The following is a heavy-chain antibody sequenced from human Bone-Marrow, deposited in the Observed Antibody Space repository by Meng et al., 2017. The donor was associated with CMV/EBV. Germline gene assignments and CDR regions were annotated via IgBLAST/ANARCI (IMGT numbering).Heavy chain of an antibody. V-gene: IGHV1-69*13. Sequence: VELVQSGAEVKRPGASLKVSCKASGYTFTHYPIHWARQAPGQRLEWMGGIIPIFGTANYAQKFQGRVTITADESTSTAYMELSSLRSEDTAVYYCARGRYSPNWFDPWGQGTLVTVSS. D-gene: IGHD3-16*02. CDR1: GYTFTHYP. CDR3: ARGRYSPNWFDP. J-gene: IGHJ5*02. CDR2: IIPIFGTA.